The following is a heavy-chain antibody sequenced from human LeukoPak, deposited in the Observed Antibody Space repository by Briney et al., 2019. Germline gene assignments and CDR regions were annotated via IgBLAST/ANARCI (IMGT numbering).Heavy chain of an antibody. CDR1: GFTFSSYS. D-gene: IGHD2-21*01. V-gene: IGHV3-21*01. CDR3: ASNIPIDY. Sequence: GGSLRLSCAASGFTFSSYSMNWVRQAPGKGLEWVSSITSSSSYIYYADSVKGRFTISRDNAKNPLYLQMNSLRAEDTAVYYCASNIPIDYWGQGTLVTVSS. CDR2: ITSSSSYI. J-gene: IGHJ4*02.